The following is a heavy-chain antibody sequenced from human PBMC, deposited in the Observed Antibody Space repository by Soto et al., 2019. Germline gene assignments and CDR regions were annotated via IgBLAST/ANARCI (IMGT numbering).Heavy chain of an antibody. V-gene: IGHV4-30-4*01. CDR1: GGSISSGDYY. CDR2: IYYSGST. CDR3: ARDLGTDTKYYYGMDV. J-gene: IGHJ6*02. D-gene: IGHD1-1*01. Sequence: QVQLQESGPGLVKPSQTLSLTCTVSGGSISSGDYYWSWIRQPPGKGLEWIGYIYYSGSTYYNPSLKSRVTISVDTSKNQFSLKLSSVTAADTAVYYCARDLGTDTKYYYGMDVWGQGTTVTVSS.